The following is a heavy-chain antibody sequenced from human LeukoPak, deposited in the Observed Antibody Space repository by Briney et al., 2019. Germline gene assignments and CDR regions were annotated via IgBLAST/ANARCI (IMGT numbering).Heavy chain of an antibody. Sequence: SETLSLTCAVYGGSFSGYYRGWIRQPPGKGLEWIGTIYHSGSTYYNPSLKSRVTISVDTSKNQFSLKLSSVTAADTAVYYCASLCSGGSCYLESGWFDPWGQGTLVTVSS. V-gene: IGHV4-38-2*01. CDR1: GGSFSGYY. D-gene: IGHD2-15*01. CDR3: ASLCSGGSCYLESGWFDP. J-gene: IGHJ5*02. CDR2: IYHSGST.